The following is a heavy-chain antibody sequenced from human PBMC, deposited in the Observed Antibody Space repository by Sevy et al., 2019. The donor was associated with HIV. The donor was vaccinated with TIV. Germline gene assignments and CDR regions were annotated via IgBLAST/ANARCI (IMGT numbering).Heavy chain of an antibody. V-gene: IGHV3-7*01. CDR3: ARELERLHYYYYYGMDV. D-gene: IGHD1-1*01. J-gene: IGHJ6*02. Sequence: GGSLRLSCAASGFTFSSYWMSWVRQAPGKGLEWVANIKQDGSEKYYVDSVKGRFTISRDNAKNQLYLQMNSLRAEDTAVYYCARELERLHYYYYYGMDVWGQGTTVTVSS. CDR1: GFTFSSYW. CDR2: IKQDGSEK.